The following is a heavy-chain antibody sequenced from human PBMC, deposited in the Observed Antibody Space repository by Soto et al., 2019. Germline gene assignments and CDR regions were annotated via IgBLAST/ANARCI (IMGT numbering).Heavy chain of an antibody. Sequence: QVQLQESGPGLVKPSQTLSLTCSVSSDSMNSGGYYWSWIRQHPGKGLEWIGYIYSNGDTYYNPSLKSRVTISVDTSKNQFSLNLTSVTAADTAVYYCARRGGSSSGYYYYAMYVWGQGTTVTVSS. CDR1: SDSMNSGGYY. V-gene: IGHV4-31*03. CDR2: IYSNGDT. J-gene: IGHJ6*02. CDR3: ARRGGSSSGYYYYAMYV. D-gene: IGHD6-6*01.